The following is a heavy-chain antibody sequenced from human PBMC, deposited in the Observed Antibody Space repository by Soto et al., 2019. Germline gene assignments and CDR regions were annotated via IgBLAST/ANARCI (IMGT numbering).Heavy chain of an antibody. J-gene: IGHJ6*02. V-gene: IGHV3-33*01. CDR1: GFTFSSYG. CDR3: ARERGGYSSSWFQGYYYYYGMDV. Sequence: GGSLRLSCAASGFTFSSYGMHWARQAPGKGLEWVAVIWYDGSNKYYADSVKGRFTISRDNSKNTLYLQMNSLRAEDTAVYYCARERGGYSSSWFQGYYYYYGMDVWGQGTTVTVSS. D-gene: IGHD6-13*01. CDR2: IWYDGSNK.